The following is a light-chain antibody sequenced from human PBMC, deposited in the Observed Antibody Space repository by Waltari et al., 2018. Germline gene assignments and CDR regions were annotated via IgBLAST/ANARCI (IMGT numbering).Light chain of an antibody. Sequence: QSALTQPASVSGSPGQSITISCTGTSSDVGGSNYVSWYQQHPDKAPKLMIFEVSNRPSGVSNRFSGSKSGNTASLTISGLQAEDEADYYCSSHTTSNTQVFGTGTKVTVL. CDR3: SSHTTSNTQV. J-gene: IGLJ1*01. V-gene: IGLV2-14*01. CDR1: SSDVGGSNY. CDR2: EVS.